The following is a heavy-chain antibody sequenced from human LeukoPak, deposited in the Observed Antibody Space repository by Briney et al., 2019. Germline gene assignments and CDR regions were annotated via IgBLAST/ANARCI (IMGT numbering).Heavy chain of an antibody. J-gene: IGHJ4*02. Sequence: GGSLRLSCAASGFTFSNAWMSWVRQAPGKGLEWVGRIKSKTDGGTTDYAAPVKGRFTISRDDSKNTLYLQMNSLKTEDTAVYYCTTKDPSRWFGEPSHYWGQGTLVTVSS. CDR3: TTKDPSRWFGEPSHY. CDR1: GFTFSNAW. D-gene: IGHD3-10*01. CDR2: IKSKTDGGTT. V-gene: IGHV3-15*01.